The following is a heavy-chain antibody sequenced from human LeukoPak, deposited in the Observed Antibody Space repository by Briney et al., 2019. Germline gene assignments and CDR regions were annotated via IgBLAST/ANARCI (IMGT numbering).Heavy chain of an antibody. CDR2: IIPIFGTA. V-gene: IGHV1-69*01. Sequence: ASVKVSCKASGGTFSSYAISWVRQAPGQGLEWMGGIIPIFGTANYAQMFQGRVTITADESTSTAYMELSSLRSEDTAVYYCAREVVGATSPSTFDPWGQGTLVTVSS. D-gene: IGHD1-26*01. CDR3: AREVVGATSPSTFDP. CDR1: GGTFSSYA. J-gene: IGHJ5*02.